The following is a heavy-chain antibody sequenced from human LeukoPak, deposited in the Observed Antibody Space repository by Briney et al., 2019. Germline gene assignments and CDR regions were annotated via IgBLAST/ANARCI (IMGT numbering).Heavy chain of an antibody. CDR3: ARVSISGHVDY. D-gene: IGHD1-20*01. CDR1: GFTFSSYS. CDR2: ISSSSSTI. V-gene: IGHV3-48*01. J-gene: IGHJ4*02. Sequence: GGSLRLSCAASGFTFSSYSMNWARQAPGKGLEWVSYISSSSSTIYYADSVKGRFTISRDNAKNSLYLQMNSLRAEDTAVYYCARVSISGHVDYWGQGTLVTVSS.